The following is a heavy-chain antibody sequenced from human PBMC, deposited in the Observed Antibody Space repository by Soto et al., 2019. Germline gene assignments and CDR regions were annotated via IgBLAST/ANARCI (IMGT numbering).Heavy chain of an antibody. V-gene: IGHV3-43*01. Sequence: GGSVSISDEAPGGKLDNYRRHWVRQAPGKGLEWVSLISWDGGSTYYADSVKGRFTISRDNSKNSLYLQMNSLRTEDTALYYCAKGVETYAFDIWGQRTMVT. CDR3: AKGVETYAFDI. J-gene: IGHJ3*02. CDR1: GGKLDNYR. CDR2: ISWDGGST.